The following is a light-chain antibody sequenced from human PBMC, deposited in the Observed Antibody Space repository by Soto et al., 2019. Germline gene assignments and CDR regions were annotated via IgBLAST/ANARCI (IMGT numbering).Light chain of an antibody. V-gene: IGKV1-5*01. Sequence: DIQMSQSPSTLSVSVGDSVTLTCRASQTISSSLAWYQHKPGKAPRLLIYDASSLESGVPSRFSGSGSGTEFTLTISSLQPDDFATYHCQQYNSYPWTFGQGTKVDIK. CDR3: QQYNSYPWT. CDR2: DAS. CDR1: QTISSS. J-gene: IGKJ1*01.